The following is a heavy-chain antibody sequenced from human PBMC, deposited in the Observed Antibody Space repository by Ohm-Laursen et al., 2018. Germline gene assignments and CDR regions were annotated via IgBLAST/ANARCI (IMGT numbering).Heavy chain of an antibody. CDR3: ATMTSVTRGPS. D-gene: IGHD4-17*01. CDR2: IYYSGST. J-gene: IGHJ5*02. Sequence: TLSLTCSVSGDSISNYYWSWIRQPPGKGLEWIGYIYYSGSTNYNPSLKSRVTISVDTSKNQFSLKLSSMTAADTAVYYCATMTSVTRGPSWGQGTLVTVSS. CDR1: GDSISNYY. V-gene: IGHV4-59*01.